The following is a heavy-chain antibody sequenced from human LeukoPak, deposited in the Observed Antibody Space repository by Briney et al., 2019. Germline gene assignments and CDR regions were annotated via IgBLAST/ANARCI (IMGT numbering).Heavy chain of an antibody. V-gene: IGHV3-7*01. CDR3: VRWKKSSTWFYDY. CDR2: IKQDGSDK. CDR1: GFIFSDFW. D-gene: IGHD6-13*01. J-gene: IGHJ4*02. Sequence: GGSLILSCSASGFIFSDFWMSWVRQAPGKGLEWVANIKQDGSDKSYVDSVKGRFTISRDNAENLLYLQMKFMRADDTAVYYCVRWKKSSTWFYDYWGQGALVTVSS.